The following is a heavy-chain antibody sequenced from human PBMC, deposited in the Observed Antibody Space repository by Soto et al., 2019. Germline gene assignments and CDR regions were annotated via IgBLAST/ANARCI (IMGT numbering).Heavy chain of an antibody. D-gene: IGHD6-19*01. V-gene: IGHV3-30-3*01. J-gene: IGHJ6*02. CDR2: ISYDGSNK. Sequence: GGSLRLSCAASGFTFGSYAMHWVRQAPGKGLEWVAVISYDGSNKYYADSVKGRFTISRDNSKNTLYLQMNSLRAEDTAVYYCARDGLPRNSSGWSVHYYYYYGMYVRAQGTTVTVS. CDR3: ARDGLPRNSSGWSVHYYYYYGMYV. CDR1: GFTFGSYA.